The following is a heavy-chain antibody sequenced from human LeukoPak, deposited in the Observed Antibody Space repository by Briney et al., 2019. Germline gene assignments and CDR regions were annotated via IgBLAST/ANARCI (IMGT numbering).Heavy chain of an antibody. CDR2: IRAKTHDGTA. Sequence: GRSLRLSCTASGFNFGDYNMNWVRQAPGKGLEWVGYIRAKTHDGTADYAASVKGRFTISRDGSKSIAYLQMTGLDSEDTAVYYCTRGQLYPYGPEFDFWGQGTLVTVSS. J-gene: IGHJ4*02. CDR3: TRGQLYPYGPEFDF. CDR1: GFNFGDYN. D-gene: IGHD3-10*01. V-gene: IGHV3-49*04.